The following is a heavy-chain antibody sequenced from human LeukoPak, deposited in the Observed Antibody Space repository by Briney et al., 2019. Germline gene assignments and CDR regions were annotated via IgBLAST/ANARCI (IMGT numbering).Heavy chain of an antibody. V-gene: IGHV3-66*01. CDR2: IYSGGST. Sequence: GGSLRLSCAASGFTVGSNYMSWVRQAPGKGLKWVSVIYSGGSTYYADSVKGRFTISRDNSKNTLYLQMNGLRAEDTAVYYCARALVRGGKIDYWGQGTLVTVSS. CDR3: ARALVRGGKIDY. D-gene: IGHD3-10*01. J-gene: IGHJ4*02. CDR1: GFTVGSNY.